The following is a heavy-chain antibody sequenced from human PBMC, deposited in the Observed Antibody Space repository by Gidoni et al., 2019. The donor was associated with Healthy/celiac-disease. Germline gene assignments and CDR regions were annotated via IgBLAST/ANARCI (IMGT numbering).Heavy chain of an antibody. Sequence: QVQLVQSGAEVKKPGASVKVSCKASGYTFTSYYMHWVRQAPGQGLAWMGIINPIGGSTSYAQKFQGRVTMTRDTSTSTVYMELSSLRSWDTAVYYCAGGFGDWYAFDIWGQGTMVTVSS. CDR1: GYTFTSYY. D-gene: IGHD3-10*01. CDR2: INPIGGST. J-gene: IGHJ3*02. CDR3: AGGFGDWYAFDI. V-gene: IGHV1-46*01.